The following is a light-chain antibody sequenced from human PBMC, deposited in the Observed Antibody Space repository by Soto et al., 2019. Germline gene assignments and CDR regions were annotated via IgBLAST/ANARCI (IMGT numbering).Light chain of an antibody. Sequence: EVLLTQSPGTLSLSPGERATLSCRASQSVSSSYLAWHQQKPGQAPRLLIYGASSRATGIPDRFSGSGSGTDFTLTISRLEPEDFAVYYCQQYGGSGKAFGQGTKVDIK. J-gene: IGKJ1*01. CDR3: QQYGGSGKA. CDR1: QSVSSSY. CDR2: GAS. V-gene: IGKV3-20*01.